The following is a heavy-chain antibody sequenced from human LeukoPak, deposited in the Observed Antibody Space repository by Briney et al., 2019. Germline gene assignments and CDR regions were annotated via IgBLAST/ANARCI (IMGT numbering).Heavy chain of an antibody. CDR1: GYTLTELS. Sequence: EASVKVSCKVSGYTLTELSMHWVRQAPGKGLEWMGGFDPEDGETIYAQKFQGRVTMTEDTSTDTAYMEPSSLRSEDTAVYYCAIFPPSAWSHRGYGMDVWGQGTTVTVSS. D-gene: IGHD1-14*01. CDR2: FDPEDGET. CDR3: AIFPPSAWSHRGYGMDV. V-gene: IGHV1-24*01. J-gene: IGHJ6*02.